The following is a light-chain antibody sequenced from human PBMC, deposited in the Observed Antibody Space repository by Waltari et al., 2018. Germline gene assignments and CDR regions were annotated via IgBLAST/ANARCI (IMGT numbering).Light chain of an antibody. V-gene: IGKV3-11*01. CDR3: QQRFTWPPFT. Sequence: IVVTLSPAALSLSPGERATLSCRASQTIRTYLAWYQQKPGQAPRLLIYDASKRAPAIPVRFSGSGYGTDFTLTINSLEPEDFAVYYCQQRFTWPPFTFGGGTKIEIK. CDR2: DAS. J-gene: IGKJ4*01. CDR1: QTIRTY.